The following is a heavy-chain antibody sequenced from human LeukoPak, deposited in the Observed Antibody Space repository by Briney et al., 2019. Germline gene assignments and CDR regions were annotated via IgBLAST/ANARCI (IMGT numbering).Heavy chain of an antibody. Sequence: GGSLRLSCAASGFTFSSYWMSWVRQAPGKGLEWVANIKQDGSEKYYVDSAKGRFAISRDNAKNSLYLQMNNLRAEDTAVYYCARGNDRKDDSWGQGTLVTVSS. D-gene: IGHD3-16*01. CDR2: IKQDGSEK. V-gene: IGHV3-7*01. CDR3: ARGNDRKDDS. J-gene: IGHJ5*02. CDR1: GFTFSSYW.